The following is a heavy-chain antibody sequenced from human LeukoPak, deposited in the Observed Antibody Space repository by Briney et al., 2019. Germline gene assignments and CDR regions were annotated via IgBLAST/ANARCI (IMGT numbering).Heavy chain of an antibody. V-gene: IGHV4-4*07. CDR3: ARDSRNPGY. Sequence: SETLSLTCTVSGGSISSYYWNWFRQPAGKGLEWIGRIYSSGSTNYNPSLKSRVTMSVDTSKNQLSLKLSSVTAADTAVYFCARDSRNPGYWGQGTLVTVSS. CDR1: GGSISSYY. CDR2: IYSSGST. J-gene: IGHJ4*02.